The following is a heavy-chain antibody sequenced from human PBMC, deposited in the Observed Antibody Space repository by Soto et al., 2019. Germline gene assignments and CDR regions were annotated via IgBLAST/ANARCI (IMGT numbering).Heavy chain of an antibody. CDR2: ISPMFGAA. CDR3: AREVQVHTPAFAY. D-gene: IGHD3-10*01. V-gene: IGHV1-69*19. CDR1: GGTFNTYA. J-gene: IGHJ4*02. Sequence: QVQLVQSGAEMKKPGSSVKVSCQSSGGTFNTYAMNWVRQAPGQGPEWMGDISPMFGAANYAPKFQGRVTITADESTGTSYMQLSSLPSEDTALYSCAREVQVHTPAFAYWGQGTLVTVSS.